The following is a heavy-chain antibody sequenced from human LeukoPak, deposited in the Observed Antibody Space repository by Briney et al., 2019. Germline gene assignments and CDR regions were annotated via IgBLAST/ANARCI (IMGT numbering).Heavy chain of an antibody. CDR3: ARDPRITGNGGQIHWFDP. J-gene: IGHJ5*02. D-gene: IGHD1-20*01. Sequence: GGSLRLSCAASGFTFSTYWMSWVRQAPGKGLEWVANIKPDGSEKQYVDLVKGRFTISRDNPKKSLYLQVHSLRDEDTAVCYCARDPRITGNGGQIHWFDPWGQGTLVTVSS. CDR2: IKPDGSEK. V-gene: IGHV3-7*01. CDR1: GFTFSTYW.